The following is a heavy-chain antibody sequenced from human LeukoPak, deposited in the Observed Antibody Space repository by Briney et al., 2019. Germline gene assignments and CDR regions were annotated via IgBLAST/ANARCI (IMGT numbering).Heavy chain of an antibody. CDR2: ISGSGGGT. J-gene: IGHJ2*01. CDR3: ATGGGVTDYYPFIGYYFDV. D-gene: IGHD5-18*01. CDR1: GFTFNTYV. V-gene: IGHV3-23*01. Sequence: GVLRLSCAVSGFTFNTYVMSWVSQAQGRGLEWVSAISGSGGGTYYVASVKGRFTISRDNSKNTLYLQMNSLRAEDTAVYYCATGGGVTDYYPFIGYYFDVWGRGTLVTVSS.